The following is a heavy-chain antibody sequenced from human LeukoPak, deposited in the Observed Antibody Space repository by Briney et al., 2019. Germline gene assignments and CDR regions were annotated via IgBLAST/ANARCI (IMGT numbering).Heavy chain of an antibody. Sequence: GGSLRLSCAVSGFTFSSYWMNWVRQAPGKGLERVASIKQDGGEKSYVDSVKGRFTISRDNAKNSLYLQISSLRAEDTAVYYCARDGTAAGLYFDLWGQGTLVTVSS. D-gene: IGHD6-13*01. CDR2: IKQDGGEK. CDR1: GFTFSSYW. CDR3: ARDGTAAGLYFDL. J-gene: IGHJ4*01. V-gene: IGHV3-7*01.